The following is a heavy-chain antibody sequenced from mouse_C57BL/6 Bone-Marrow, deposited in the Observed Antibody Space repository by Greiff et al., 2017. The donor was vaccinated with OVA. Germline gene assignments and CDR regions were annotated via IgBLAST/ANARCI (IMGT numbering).Heavy chain of an antibody. D-gene: IGHD2-1*01. CDR3: ARRTGNYVAWFAY. Sequence: VQLQQPGAELVKPGASVKMSCKASGYTFTSYWITWVKQRPGQGLEWIGDIYPGSGSTNYNEKFKSKATLTVDTSSSTAYMQLSSLTSEDSAVYYCARRTGNYVAWFAYWGQGTLVTVSA. CDR2: IYPGSGST. CDR1: GYTFTSYW. V-gene: IGHV1-55*01. J-gene: IGHJ3*01.